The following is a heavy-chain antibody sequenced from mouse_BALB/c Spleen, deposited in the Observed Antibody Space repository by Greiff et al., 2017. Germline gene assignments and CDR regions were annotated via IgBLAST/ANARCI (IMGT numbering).Heavy chain of an antibody. Sequence: EVKLMESGGGLVKPGGSLKLSCAASGFTFSDYYMYWVRQTPEKRLEWVATISDGGSYTYYPDSVKGRFTISRDNAKNNLYLQMSSLKSEDTAMYYCARDRATLITTWAMDYWGQGTSVTVSS. J-gene: IGHJ4*01. D-gene: IGHD2-4*01. V-gene: IGHV5-4*02. CDR1: GFTFSDYY. CDR3: ARDRATLITTWAMDY. CDR2: ISDGGSYT.